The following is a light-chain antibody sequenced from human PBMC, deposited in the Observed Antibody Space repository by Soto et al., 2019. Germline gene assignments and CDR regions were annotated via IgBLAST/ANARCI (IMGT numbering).Light chain of an antibody. CDR1: SRDVGGYNF. J-gene: IGLJ2*01. CDR2: EVN. V-gene: IGLV2-8*01. CDR3: SSYAGSTTLV. Sequence: QSALTQPPSASGSPGQSVTIPCTGTSRDVGGYNFVSWYQQHPGKAPKLMISEVNKRPSGVPDRFSGAKSGNTSSLTVSGLQAEDEADYYCSSYAGSTTLVFGGGTKVTVL.